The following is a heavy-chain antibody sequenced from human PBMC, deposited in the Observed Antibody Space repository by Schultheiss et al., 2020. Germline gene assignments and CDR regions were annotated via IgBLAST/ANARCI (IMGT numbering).Heavy chain of an antibody. J-gene: IGHJ4*02. D-gene: IGHD1-14*01. CDR2: ISAYNGNT. V-gene: IGHV1-18*01. Sequence: GESLKISCKASGYTFTTYGISWVRHAPGQGLEWMGWISAYNGNTNYAQNLQGRVTMTTDTSTSTAYMELRSLRSDDTAVYYCARVGITSRPTKIPYYFDFWGRGTLVTVSS. CDR3: ARVGITSRPTKIPYYFDF. CDR1: GYTFTTYG.